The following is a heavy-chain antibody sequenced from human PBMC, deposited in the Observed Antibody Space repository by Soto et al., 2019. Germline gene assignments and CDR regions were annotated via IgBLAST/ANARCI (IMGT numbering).Heavy chain of an antibody. CDR1: DVTISGYG. D-gene: IGHD1-26*01. Sequence: PSETKSLGNRFSDVTISGYGWSLIRQPGGKGLEWIGRIYTSGSTNYNPSLKSRVTMSVDTSKNQFSLKLSSVTAADTAVYYCARDSGSYYRLELWDYWGQGTLVTFSS. V-gene: IGHV4-4*07. CDR3: ARDSGSYYRLELWDY. J-gene: IGHJ4*02. CDR2: IYTSGST.